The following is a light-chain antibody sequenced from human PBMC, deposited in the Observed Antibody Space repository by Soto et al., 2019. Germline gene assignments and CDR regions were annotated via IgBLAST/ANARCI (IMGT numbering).Light chain of an antibody. CDR2: DVS. CDR3: SSYTSSSTPMV. Sequence: QSALTQPASVSRSPGQSITISCTGTSSDVGGYNYVSWYQQHPGKAPKLMIYDVSNRPSGVSNRFSGSKSGNTASLTISGLQAEDEADYYCSSYTSSSTPMVFGGGTKLTFL. CDR1: SSDVGGYNY. J-gene: IGLJ2*01. V-gene: IGLV2-14*01.